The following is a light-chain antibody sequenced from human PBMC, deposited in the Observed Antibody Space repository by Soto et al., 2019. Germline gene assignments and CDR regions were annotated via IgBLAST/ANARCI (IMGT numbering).Light chain of an antibody. V-gene: IGKV3-15*01. CDR3: QQYQTWPFP. CDR2: AAS. CDR1: QRVSSH. Sequence: EIVMTQSPATLSVSPGEGATLSCRANQRVSSHLAWYQHKPGQAPRLLIHAASTRVPGIPARFSGSGSGTEFTLTISSLQSEEFAVYYCQQYQTWPFPFGQGTKLEIK. J-gene: IGKJ2*01.